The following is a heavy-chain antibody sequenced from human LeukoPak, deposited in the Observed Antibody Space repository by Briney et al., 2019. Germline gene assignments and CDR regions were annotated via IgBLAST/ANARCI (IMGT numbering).Heavy chain of an antibody. V-gene: IGHV4-39*07. CDR2: IYYSGTT. Sequence: SETLSLTCAVYGGSFSSYYWDWIRQPPGKGLEWIGSIYYSGTTYYNPSLKSRVTISVDTSKNQFSLKVSSVTAADTAVYYCARVDRRDGYNLFDYWGQGTLVTVSS. J-gene: IGHJ4*02. CDR3: ARVDRRDGYNLFDY. D-gene: IGHD5-24*01. CDR1: GGSFSSYY.